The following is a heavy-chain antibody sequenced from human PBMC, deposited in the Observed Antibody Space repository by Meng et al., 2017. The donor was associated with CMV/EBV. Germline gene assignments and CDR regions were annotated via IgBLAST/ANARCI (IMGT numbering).Heavy chain of an antibody. J-gene: IGHJ4*02. CDR2: IQVIGHT. V-gene: IGHV4-4*07. CDR3: AGSRPGGGACDY. D-gene: IGHD3-16*01. Sequence: GQILEPGPGLVNPSETLALPCIVSGASIKNYNWNWVRQPAGQGLEWIGLIQVIGHTVYNPSLKSRVTVSLDASKSQFSLTLNSVTAADTATYYCAGSRPGGGACDYWGQGILVTVSS. CDR1: GASIKNYN.